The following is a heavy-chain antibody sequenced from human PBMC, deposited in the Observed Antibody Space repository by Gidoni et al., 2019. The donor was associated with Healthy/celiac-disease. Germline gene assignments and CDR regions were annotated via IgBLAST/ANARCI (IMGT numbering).Heavy chain of an antibody. CDR3: AKAGYGSGSYYNPYYYGMDV. CDR1: GFTSIRHA. D-gene: IGHD3-10*01. V-gene: IGHV3-23*01. Sequence: EVQLLESGGGLVQRGGSLRLSCVASGFTSIRHAMSWVRQAPGQGLEGVSAISGSGGSTYYSDSVKGRFTISRDNSKNTLYLQMNSLRAEDTAVYYCAKAGYGSGSYYNPYYYGMDVWGQGTTVTVSS. J-gene: IGHJ6*02. CDR2: ISGSGGST.